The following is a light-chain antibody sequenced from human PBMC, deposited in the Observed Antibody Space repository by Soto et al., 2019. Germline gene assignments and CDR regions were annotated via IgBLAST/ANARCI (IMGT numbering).Light chain of an antibody. CDR2: GAS. Sequence: EVLMTQSPATLSVSPGERATLSCRASQSVGIKLAWYQQKPGQAPRLLIYGASSRATGIPDRFSGSGSGTDFTLTISRLEPEDFAVYYCQQYGSSPPWTFGQGTKVDIK. CDR3: QQYGSSPPWT. V-gene: IGKV3-20*01. J-gene: IGKJ1*01. CDR1: QSVGIK.